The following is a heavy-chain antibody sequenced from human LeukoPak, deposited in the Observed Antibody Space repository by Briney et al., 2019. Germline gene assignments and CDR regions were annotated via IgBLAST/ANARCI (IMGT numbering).Heavy chain of an antibody. V-gene: IGHV4-34*01. J-gene: IGHJ4*02. CDR1: GGSFSGYY. Sequence: SETLSLTCAVYGGSFSGYYWSWIRQPPGKGLEWIGEINHSGSTNYNPSLKSRVTISVDTSKNQFSLKLSSVTAADTAVYYCARGGGYRDFDYWGQGALVTVSS. CDR3: ARGGGYRDFDY. D-gene: IGHD2-2*01. CDR2: INHSGST.